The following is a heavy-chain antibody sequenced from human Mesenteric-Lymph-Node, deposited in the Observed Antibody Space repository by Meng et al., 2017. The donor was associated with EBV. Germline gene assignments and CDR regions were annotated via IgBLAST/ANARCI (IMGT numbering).Heavy chain of an antibody. J-gene: IGHJ4*02. D-gene: IGHD3-22*01. CDR3: ARAYNSASSGYYYFFDL. V-gene: IGHV4-4*02. Sequence: QVQLQESGPGLVKPSGXLSLTCGVXGGSISSKNWWSWVRQSPGKGLEWIGEIFHSGSTNYNPSLQSRVTISIDKSRNHFSLKLNSVTAADTAVYYCARAYNSASSGYYYFFDLWGQGALVTVSS. CDR1: GGSISSKNW. CDR2: IFHSGST.